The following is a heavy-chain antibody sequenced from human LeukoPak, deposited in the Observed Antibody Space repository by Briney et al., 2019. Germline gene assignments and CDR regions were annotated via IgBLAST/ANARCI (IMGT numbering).Heavy chain of an antibody. CDR2: INPNSGGT. V-gene: IGHV1-2*02. J-gene: IGHJ5*02. Sequence: ASVKVSCKASGYTFSSYYMHWVRLAPGQGLEWMGWINPNSGGTNYAQKFQGRVTMTTDTSMSTAYMELSRLTSDDTAVYYCARAGGRSWFDPWGQGTLVTVSS. CDR1: GYTFSSYY. CDR3: ARAGGRSWFDP.